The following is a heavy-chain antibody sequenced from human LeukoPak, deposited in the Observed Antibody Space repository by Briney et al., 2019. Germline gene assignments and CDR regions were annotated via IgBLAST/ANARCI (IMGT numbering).Heavy chain of an antibody. CDR1: GYTFTGYY. CDR2: ISAYNGNT. Sequence: AASVKVSCKASGYTFTGYYMHWVRQAPGQGLEWMGWISAYNGNTNYAQKLQGRVTMTTDTATSTAYMELRSLRSDDTAVYYCAREESRSDCSGGSCDGWFDPWGQGTLVTVSS. CDR3: AREESRSDCSGGSCDGWFDP. V-gene: IGHV1-18*04. J-gene: IGHJ5*02. D-gene: IGHD2-15*01.